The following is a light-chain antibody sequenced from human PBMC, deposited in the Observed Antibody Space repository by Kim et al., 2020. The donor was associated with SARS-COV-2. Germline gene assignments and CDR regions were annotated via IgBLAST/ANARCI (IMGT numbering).Light chain of an antibody. J-gene: IGKJ4*01. CDR1: QSVGSS. V-gene: IGKV3-15*01. Sequence: SVSPGESATLSCRASQSVGSSLAWYQQKPGQAPRLLLYGASTRATGMSARFSGSGSGTEFILTITGLQSEDFAVYFCQQYSRWPLTFGGGTKVEI. CDR3: QQYSRWPLT. CDR2: GAS.